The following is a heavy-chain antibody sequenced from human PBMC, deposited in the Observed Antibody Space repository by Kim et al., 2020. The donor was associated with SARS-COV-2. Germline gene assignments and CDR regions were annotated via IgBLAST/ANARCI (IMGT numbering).Heavy chain of an antibody. D-gene: IGHD3-10*01. CDR1: GNTFSSYY. J-gene: IGHJ4*02. CDR2: INPSDGST. CDR3: TRGESANYFFDY. V-gene: IGHV1-46*01. Sequence: ASVKVSCKASGNTFSSYYMHWVRQAPGQGLEWMGIINPSDGSTSYSQKFQGRVTMTRDTSTTTVYMELSSLRSEDTAMYYCTRGESANYFFDYWCQGTLVTVSS.